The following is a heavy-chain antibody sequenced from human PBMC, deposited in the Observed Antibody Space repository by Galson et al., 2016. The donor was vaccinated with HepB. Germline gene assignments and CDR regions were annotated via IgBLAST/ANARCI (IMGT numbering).Heavy chain of an antibody. CDR1: GFRFGSYG. D-gene: IGHD2-21*02. Sequence: SLRLSCAASGFRFGSYGMHWVRQAPGKGLEWVAYIPLDGSNKYYRDSVKGRFTISRDNSKNTVYLQMNSLRAEDTAVYYCAKLDCGRDCPRDDWGQGTQVTVS. CDR3: AKLDCGRDCPRDD. V-gene: IGHV3-30*18. J-gene: IGHJ4*02. CDR2: IPLDGSNK.